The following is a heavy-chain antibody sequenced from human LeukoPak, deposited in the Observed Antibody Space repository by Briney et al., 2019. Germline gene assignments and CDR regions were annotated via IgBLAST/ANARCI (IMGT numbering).Heavy chain of an antibody. Sequence: GGSLRLSCAASGFTFSSYWMHWVRQAPGKGLVWVSRINTDGSGTSYADSVKGRFTISRDNAKNTLYLQMNSLRAEDTAVYYCARVSVGRYYFDNWGQGTPVTVS. J-gene: IGHJ4*02. CDR2: INTDGSGT. CDR3: ARVSVGRYYFDN. V-gene: IGHV3-74*01. D-gene: IGHD3-3*02. CDR1: GFTFSSYW.